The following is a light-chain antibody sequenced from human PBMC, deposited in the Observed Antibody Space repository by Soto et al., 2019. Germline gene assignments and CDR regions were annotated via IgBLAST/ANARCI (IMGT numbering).Light chain of an antibody. CDR3: QEHASI. Sequence: EIVLTQSPATLSLSPGERATLSCRASQTVSSYLAWYQQKPGQAPRLLIYDASNRATGIPARFSGSGSGTDFTLTISSLEPEDFAVYYCQEHASIFGQGTRLEIK. J-gene: IGKJ5*01. V-gene: IGKV3-11*01. CDR2: DAS. CDR1: QTVSSY.